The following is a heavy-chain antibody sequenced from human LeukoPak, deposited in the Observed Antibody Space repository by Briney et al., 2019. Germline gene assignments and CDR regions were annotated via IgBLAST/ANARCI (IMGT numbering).Heavy chain of an antibody. D-gene: IGHD1-26*01. CDR1: GFTFSSYS. J-gene: IGHJ4*02. CDR2: ISSSSSTI. Sequence: PGGSLRLSCAASGFTFSSYSMNWVRQAPGKGLEWVSFISSSSSTIYYADSVKGRFTISRDNAKNSLYLQMNSLRAEDTAVYYCARDRGGGYSAIDYWGQGTLVTVSS. CDR3: ARDRGGGYSAIDY. V-gene: IGHV3-48*04.